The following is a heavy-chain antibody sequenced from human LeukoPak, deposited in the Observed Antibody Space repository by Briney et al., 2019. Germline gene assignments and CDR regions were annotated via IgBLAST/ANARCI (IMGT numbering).Heavy chain of an antibody. V-gene: IGHV1-2*02. CDR3: ARDPPGVRYGRPIFDF. CDR2: INPNSGGT. Sequence: ASVKVSCKASGYTFTDYYMHWVRQAPGQGLEWMGWINPNSGGTNYAQKFRGRVTMTRDKSISTAYMELYSLRSDDTAVYYCARDPPGVRYGRPIFDFWGQGTLVTVSS. D-gene: IGHD2-8*01. J-gene: IGHJ4*02. CDR1: GYTFTDYY.